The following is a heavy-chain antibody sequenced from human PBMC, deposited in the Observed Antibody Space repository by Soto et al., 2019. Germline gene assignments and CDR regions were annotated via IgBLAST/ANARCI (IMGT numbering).Heavy chain of an antibody. J-gene: IGHJ6*03. Sequence: GGSLRLSCAASGFTVSSNYMNWVRQAPGKGLEWVSLVYIGGSTYYTDSVKGRFTISRDNSKNTLYLQMSSLRDEDTAVYYCARATGPTVNYYYMDVWGKGTTVTVSS. CDR3: ARATGPTVNYYYMDV. D-gene: IGHD1-7*01. V-gene: IGHV3-66*01. CDR2: VYIGGST. CDR1: GFTVSSNY.